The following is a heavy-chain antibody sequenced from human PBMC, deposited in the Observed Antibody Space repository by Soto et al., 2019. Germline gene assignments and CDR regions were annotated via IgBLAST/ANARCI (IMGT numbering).Heavy chain of an antibody. Sequence: ASVKVSCKASGYTITSHYMHWVRQAPGKGLEWMGGFDPEDGETIYAQKFQGRVTMTEDTSTDTAYMELSSLRSEDTAVYYCATYDFWSGYDYWGQGTLVTVS. J-gene: IGHJ4*02. CDR2: FDPEDGET. D-gene: IGHD3-3*01. V-gene: IGHV1-24*01. CDR3: ATYDFWSGYDY. CDR1: GYTITSHY.